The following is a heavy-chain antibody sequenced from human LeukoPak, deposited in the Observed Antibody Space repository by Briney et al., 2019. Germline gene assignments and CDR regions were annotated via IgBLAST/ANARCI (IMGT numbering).Heavy chain of an antibody. Sequence: GGSLRLSCAASGFPFSSYSMNWVRQAPGKGLEWVSSISSSSSYIYYADSVKGRFTISRHNAKNSLFLQMNSLRAEDTAVYYCAKDRSIAAGDDAFDIWGQGTMVTVSS. D-gene: IGHD6-13*01. V-gene: IGHV3-21*01. J-gene: IGHJ3*02. CDR1: GFPFSSYS. CDR2: ISSSSSYI. CDR3: AKDRSIAAGDDAFDI.